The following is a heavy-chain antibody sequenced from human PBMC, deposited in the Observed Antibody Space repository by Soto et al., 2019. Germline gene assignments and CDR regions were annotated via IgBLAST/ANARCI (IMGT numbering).Heavy chain of an antibody. D-gene: IGHD6-25*01. V-gene: IGHV1-3*01. CDR1: GYTFTNYA. J-gene: IGHJ4*02. Sequence: ASVKVSCKASGYTFTNYAMHWVRRAPGQRLEWMGWINGGNGNTKYSPKLQDRVTITRDTSASTAYMELSSLRSEDTALYYCARDGVAAGNINFDYWGQGTLVTVSS. CDR3: ARDGVAAGNINFDY. CDR2: INGGNGNT.